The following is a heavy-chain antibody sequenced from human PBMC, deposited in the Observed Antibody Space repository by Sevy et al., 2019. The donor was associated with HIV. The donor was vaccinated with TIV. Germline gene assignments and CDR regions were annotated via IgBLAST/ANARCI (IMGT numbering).Heavy chain of an antibody. Sequence: GGSLRLSCVASGFTISNVWMSWVRQAPGKGLEWVGHFKSKTDGGTTDYAAPVRGRFTISRDDSKNTLYLQMNSLKTEDTAVYYCTTGGSLFQHWGQGTLVTVSS. CDR1: GFTISNVW. CDR3: TTGGSLFQH. J-gene: IGHJ1*01. CDR2: FKSKTDGGTT. V-gene: IGHV3-15*01. D-gene: IGHD3-16*01.